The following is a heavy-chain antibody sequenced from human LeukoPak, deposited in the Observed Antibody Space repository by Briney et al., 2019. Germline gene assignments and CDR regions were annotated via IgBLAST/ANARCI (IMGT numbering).Heavy chain of an antibody. CDR1: GFTFGDYA. CDR3: AKVYCSSTSCYDMGLYDAFDI. D-gene: IGHD2-2*01. J-gene: IGHJ3*02. CDR2: IRSKAYGGTT. V-gene: IGHV3-49*04. Sequence: GGSLRLSCTASGFTFGDYAMSWVRQAPGKGLEWVGFIRSKAYGGTTEYAASVKGSFTISRDDSKSIAYLQMNSLKTEDTAVYYCAKVYCSSTSCYDMGLYDAFDIWGQGTMVTVSS.